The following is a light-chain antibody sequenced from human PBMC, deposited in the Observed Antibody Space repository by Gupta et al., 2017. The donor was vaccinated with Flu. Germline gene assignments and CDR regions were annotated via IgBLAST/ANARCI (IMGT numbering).Light chain of an antibody. CDR1: SSDVGRYTF. V-gene: IGLV2-8*01. CDR3: SSYAGGNTFV. Sequence: SVTISCTGASSDVGRYTFVSWYQEHPDKAPKLIIYEVTKRPSGVPDRFSGSKSGNTASLTVSGLQAEDEADYYCSSYAGGNTFVFGTGTRVTVL. J-gene: IGLJ1*01. CDR2: EVT.